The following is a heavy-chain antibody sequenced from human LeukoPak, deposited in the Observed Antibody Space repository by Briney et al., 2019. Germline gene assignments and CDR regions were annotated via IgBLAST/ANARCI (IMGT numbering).Heavy chain of an antibody. D-gene: IGHD3-22*01. CDR1: GFTFSSYA. Sequence: GGSLGLSCAASGFTFSSYAMSWVRQAPGKGLEWVSAISGSGGSTYYADSVKGRFTISRDNSKNTLYLQMNSLRAEDTAVYYCAKGRYYDSSGPNWFDPWGQGTLVTVSS. CDR2: ISGSGGST. CDR3: AKGRYYDSSGPNWFDP. V-gene: IGHV3-23*01. J-gene: IGHJ5*02.